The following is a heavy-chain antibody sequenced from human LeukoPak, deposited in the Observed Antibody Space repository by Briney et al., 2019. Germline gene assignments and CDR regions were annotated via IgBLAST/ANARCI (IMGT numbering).Heavy chain of an antibody. CDR3: AREDSSSWYGY. CDR2: MNPNSGNT. V-gene: IGHV1-8*01. Sequence: GASVKVSCKASGYTFTSYDINWVRQATGQGLEWMGWMNPNSGNTGYAQKFQGRVTMTRDMSTSTVYMELSSLRSEDTAVYYCAREDSSSWYGYWGQGTLVTVSS. D-gene: IGHD6-13*01. CDR1: GYTFTSYD. J-gene: IGHJ4*02.